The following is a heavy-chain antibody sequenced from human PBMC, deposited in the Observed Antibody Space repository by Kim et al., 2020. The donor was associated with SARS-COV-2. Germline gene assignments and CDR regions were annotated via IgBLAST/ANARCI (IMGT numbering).Heavy chain of an antibody. J-gene: IGHJ4*02. CDR2: INTNNGNP. D-gene: IGHD3-3*01. V-gene: IGHV7-4-1*02. Sequence: ASVKVSCKASGYTFTSYAMNWVRQAPGQGLEWMGWINTNNGNPTYAQGFTGRFVFSVDTSVSTAYLQISSLKAEDTAVYYCAITGCWRFDHWGQGTLVTVSS. CDR3: AITGCWRFDH. CDR1: GYTFTSYA.